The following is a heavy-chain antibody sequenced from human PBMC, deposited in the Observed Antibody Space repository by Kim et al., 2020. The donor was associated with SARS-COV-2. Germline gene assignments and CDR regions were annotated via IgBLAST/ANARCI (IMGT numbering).Heavy chain of an antibody. D-gene: IGHD4-17*01. V-gene: IGHV3-23*01. Sequence: GGSLRLSCTASGFTFSLFDMSWVRQAPGKGLEWVSGISGSGGITYYADSVKGRLSVSRDNAKNTLYLQMNSLRAEDTALYYCAKDQGNDYGDQLDYWGPGTLVTVSS. CDR2: ISGSGGIT. J-gene: IGHJ4*02. CDR3: AKDQGNDYGDQLDY. CDR1: GFTFSLFD.